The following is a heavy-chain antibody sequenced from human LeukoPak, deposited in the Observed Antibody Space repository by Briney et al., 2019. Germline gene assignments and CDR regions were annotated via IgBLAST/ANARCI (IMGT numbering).Heavy chain of an antibody. CDR2: INSDGSST. D-gene: IGHD1-26*01. Sequence: GGSLRLSCAASGLTFSSYWMHWVRQAPGKGLVWVSRINSDGSSTSYADSVKGRFTISRDNAKNSLYLQMNSLRAEDTALYYCAKDKGGGSKLGGDYYGMDVWGQGTTVTVSS. CDR3: AKDKGGGSKLGGDYYGMDV. V-gene: IGHV3-74*01. CDR1: GLTFSSYW. J-gene: IGHJ6*02.